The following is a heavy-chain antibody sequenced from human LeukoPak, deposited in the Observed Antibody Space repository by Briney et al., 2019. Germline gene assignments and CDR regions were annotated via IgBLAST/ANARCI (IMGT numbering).Heavy chain of an antibody. CDR2: ISSSSSTI. CDR3: ARGSGYYDSSGYEFQH. D-gene: IGHD3-22*01. CDR1: GFTFSSYS. Sequence: GGSLRLSCVASGFTFSSYSMNWVRQVPGKGLEWVSYISSSSSTIYYADSVKGRFTISRDNAKNSLYLQMNSLRAEDTAVYYCARGSGYYDSSGYEFQHWGQGTLVTVSS. V-gene: IGHV3-48*04. J-gene: IGHJ1*01.